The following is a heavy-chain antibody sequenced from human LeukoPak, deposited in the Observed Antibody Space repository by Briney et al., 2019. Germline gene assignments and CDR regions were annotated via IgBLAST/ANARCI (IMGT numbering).Heavy chain of an antibody. D-gene: IGHD6-13*01. J-gene: IGHJ4*02. CDR2: IIPILGIA. CDR3: ARDRSRIAAAGGSDY. Sequence: SVKVSCKASGGTFSSYAISWVRQAPGQGLEWMGRIIPILGIANYAQKFQGRVTITADKSTSTAYMELNSLRSEDTAVYYCARDRSRIAAAGGSDYWGQGTLVTVSS. V-gene: IGHV1-69*04. CDR1: GGTFSSYA.